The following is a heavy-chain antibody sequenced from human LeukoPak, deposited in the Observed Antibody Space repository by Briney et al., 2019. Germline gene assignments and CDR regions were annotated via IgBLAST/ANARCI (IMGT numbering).Heavy chain of an antibody. D-gene: IGHD3-22*01. CDR3: ARVDSSGYYKNYFDY. Sequence: GGSLRLSCAASGFTVSSKYMSWVRQAPGKGLEWVSVIYSGGNTYYADSVKGRFTISRDNSKNTMYLQMNSLRADDTAVYYCARVDSSGYYKNYFDYWGQGTLDTVSS. V-gene: IGHV3-53*01. J-gene: IGHJ4*02. CDR2: IYSGGNT. CDR1: GFTVSSKY.